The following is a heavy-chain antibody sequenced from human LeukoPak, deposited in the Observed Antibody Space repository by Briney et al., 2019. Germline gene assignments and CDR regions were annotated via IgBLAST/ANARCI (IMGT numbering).Heavy chain of an antibody. CDR1: GYTFTSYG. Sequence: GASVKVSCKASGYTFTSYGISWVRQAPGRGLEWMGWISAYNGNTNYAQKLQGRVTMTTDTSTSTAYMELSSLRSEDTAVYYCVRDGSYYDSSGYYYLYWGQGTLVTVSS. J-gene: IGHJ4*02. D-gene: IGHD3-22*01. CDR3: VRDGSYYDSSGYYYLY. V-gene: IGHV1-18*01. CDR2: ISAYNGNT.